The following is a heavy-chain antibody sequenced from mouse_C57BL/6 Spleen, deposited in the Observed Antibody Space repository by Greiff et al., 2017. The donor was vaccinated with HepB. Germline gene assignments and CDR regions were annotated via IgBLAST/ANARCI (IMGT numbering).Heavy chain of an antibody. D-gene: IGHD2-3*01. J-gene: IGHJ3*01. Sequence: QVQLQQSGPGLVQPSQSLSITCTVSGFSLTSYGVHWVRQSPGKGLEWLGVIWRGGSTDYKAAFMSRLSITKDNSKSQVFFKMNSLQADETAIYYCAKNSYDGYSAWFAYWGQGTLVTVSA. CDR2: IWRGGST. CDR1: GFSLTSYG. CDR3: AKNSYDGYSAWFAY. V-gene: IGHV2-5*01.